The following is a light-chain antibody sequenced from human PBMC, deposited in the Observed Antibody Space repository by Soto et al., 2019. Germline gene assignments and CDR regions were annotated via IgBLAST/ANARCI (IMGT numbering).Light chain of an antibody. V-gene: IGKV3-20*01. J-gene: IGKJ1*01. CDR1: QSVSSSY. CDR2: GAS. CDR3: QQYGSSGT. Sequence: EIVLTQSPGTLSLSPGERATLSCRASQSVSSSYLAWSQQKPGQAPRLLIYGASNRATGIPDRFSGSGSGTDFTLTISRLEPEDFAVYYCQQYGSSGTFGQGTKVDI.